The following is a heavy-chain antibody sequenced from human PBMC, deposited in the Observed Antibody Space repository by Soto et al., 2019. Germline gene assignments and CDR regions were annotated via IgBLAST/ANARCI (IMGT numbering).Heavy chain of an antibody. CDR1: GLNLNTYG. CDR3: VRDLALMADY. V-gene: IGHV3-30*03. D-gene: IGHD3-16*01. Sequence: GGSLRLSCVASGLNLNTYGIYWVRQAPGKGLQWVAQILYDGSKKHYADSVRGRFTITRDNSKNTVYLQMDSLRVDDTAMYYCVRDLALMADYWGQGTLVTVSS. CDR2: ILYDGSKK. J-gene: IGHJ4*02.